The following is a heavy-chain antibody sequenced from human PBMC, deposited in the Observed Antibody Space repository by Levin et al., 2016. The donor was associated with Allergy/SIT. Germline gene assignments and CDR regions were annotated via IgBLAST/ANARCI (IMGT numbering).Heavy chain of an antibody. D-gene: IGHD2-15*01. CDR3: ARAGFGSLGPGYCSGGSCYRNDAFDI. CDR1: GYTFTNYD. J-gene: IGHJ3*02. V-gene: IGHV1-8*01. CDR2: MNPNNGDT. Sequence: ASVKVSCKASGYTFTNYDINWVRQATGQGLEWMGWMNPNNGDTGYAQKFQGRFTMTRNTSINTAYMELSSLRSEDTAVYYCARAGFGSLGPGYCSGGSCYRNDAFDIWGQGTMVTVSS.